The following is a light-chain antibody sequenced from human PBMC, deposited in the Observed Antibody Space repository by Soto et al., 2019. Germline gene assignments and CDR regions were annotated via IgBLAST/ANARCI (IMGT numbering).Light chain of an antibody. CDR1: PSAGTF. Sequence: DIVMTQSPATLSVSPGDRATLSCRASPSAGTFLAWYQQKPGQAPRLLMYDVSTRATGVPARFSGSGSGTEFTLTISSLQSDDFAVCFCQQYSHWPPLTFGGGTKVEMK. J-gene: IGKJ4*01. CDR3: QQYSHWPPLT. V-gene: IGKV3D-15*01. CDR2: DVS.